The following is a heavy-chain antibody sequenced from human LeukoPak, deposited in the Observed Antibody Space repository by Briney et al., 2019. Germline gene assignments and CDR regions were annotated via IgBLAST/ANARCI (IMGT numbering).Heavy chain of an antibody. J-gene: IGHJ4*02. CDR1: SRSLSSRSYY. Sequence: PSQTLSLTCTVSSRSLSSRSYYWGWIRQPPGKGLEWIGRIYYSRSTYYNPSLKSRLTRAIDTSKKYLALVLSSVTAADTAVYYCASTISTATTPRGGKYYFDYWGQGTLVTVSS. CDR3: ASTISTATTPRGGKYYFDY. CDR2: IYYSRST. V-gene: IGHV4-39*01. D-gene: IGHD4-17*01.